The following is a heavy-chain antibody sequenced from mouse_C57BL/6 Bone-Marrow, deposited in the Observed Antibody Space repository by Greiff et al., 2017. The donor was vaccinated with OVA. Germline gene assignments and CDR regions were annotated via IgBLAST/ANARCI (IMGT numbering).Heavy chain of an antibody. CDR2: ISDGGSYT. CDR3: AREGTTVH. J-gene: IGHJ2*01. D-gene: IGHD1-1*01. CDR1: GFTFSSYA. V-gene: IGHV5-4*01. Sequence: EVMLVESGGGLVKPGGSLKLSCAASGFTFSSYAMSWVRQTPEKRLEWVATISDGGSYTYYPDNVKGRFTISRDNAKNNLYLQMSHLKSEDTAMYYCAREGTTVHWGQGTTLTVSS.